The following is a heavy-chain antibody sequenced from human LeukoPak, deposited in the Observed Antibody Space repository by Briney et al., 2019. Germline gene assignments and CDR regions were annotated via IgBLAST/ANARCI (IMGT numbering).Heavy chain of an antibody. V-gene: IGHV4-39*07. CDR1: GGSISSSSYY. CDR2: INHSGST. CDR3: ARVRFAGYSFDY. J-gene: IGHJ4*02. Sequence: SETLSLTCTVPGGSISSSSYYWSWIRQPPGKGLEWIGEINHSGSTNYNPSLKSRVTISVDTSKNQFSLKLSSVTAADTAVYYCARVRFAGYSFDYWGQGTLVTVSS. D-gene: IGHD3-22*01.